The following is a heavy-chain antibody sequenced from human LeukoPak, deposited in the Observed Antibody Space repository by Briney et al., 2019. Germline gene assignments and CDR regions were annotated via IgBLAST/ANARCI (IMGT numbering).Heavy chain of an antibody. Sequence: GGSLRLSCAASGFTFDDHGMSWVRQAPGKGLEWVSGIKWDGGRTGYADSVKGRFTISRDNAKNPLYLQMNSLRAEDTALYYCARGGITIFGVVSYMDVWGKGTTVTVSS. CDR3: ARGGITIFGVVSYMDV. D-gene: IGHD3-3*01. CDR1: GFTFDDHG. V-gene: IGHV3-20*04. J-gene: IGHJ6*03. CDR2: IKWDGGRT.